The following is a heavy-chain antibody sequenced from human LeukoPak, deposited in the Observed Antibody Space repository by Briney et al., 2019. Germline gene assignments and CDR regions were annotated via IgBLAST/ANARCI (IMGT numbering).Heavy chain of an antibody. CDR2: ISYDGSHK. Sequence: HSGGFLRLSCAASGFTFSRYAMHWVRQAPGKGLEWVAVISYDGSHKYYADSVKGRFTISRDNSKNTLYLQMNSLRAEDTAVYYCARNYGGSSPFDYWGQGTLVTVSS. D-gene: IGHD4-23*01. V-gene: IGHV3-30*04. CDR3: ARNYGGSSPFDY. CDR1: GFTFSRYA. J-gene: IGHJ4*02.